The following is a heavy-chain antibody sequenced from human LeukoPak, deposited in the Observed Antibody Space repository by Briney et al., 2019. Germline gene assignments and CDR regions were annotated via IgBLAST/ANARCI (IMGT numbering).Heavy chain of an antibody. CDR1: GGSFRTYY. Sequence: PSETLSLTCTVSGGSFRTYYWSWIRQPPGKGLEWIGDIYYSGSTNYNPSLKSRVTISVDTSKNQFSLKLCSVTAADTAVYYCARVERQWPPFKYYFEYWGQGTMVTVSS. D-gene: IGHD6-19*01. J-gene: IGHJ4*02. CDR3: ARVERQWPPFKYYFEY. V-gene: IGHV4-59*01. CDR2: IYYSGST.